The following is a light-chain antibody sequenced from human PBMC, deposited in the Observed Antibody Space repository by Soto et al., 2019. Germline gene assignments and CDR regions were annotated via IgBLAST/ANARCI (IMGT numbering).Light chain of an antibody. Sequence: QSVLTQPPSVSAAPGQKVTISCSGSSSNIGNNYVSWYQQLPGTAPKLLMYDNNKRPSWIPDRFSGSKSGTSATLGITGLQTGDEADYYCGTWDSSLSAGRVFGGGTQLTVL. CDR3: GTWDSSLSAGRV. J-gene: IGLJ2*01. CDR2: DNN. V-gene: IGLV1-51*01. CDR1: SSNIGNNY.